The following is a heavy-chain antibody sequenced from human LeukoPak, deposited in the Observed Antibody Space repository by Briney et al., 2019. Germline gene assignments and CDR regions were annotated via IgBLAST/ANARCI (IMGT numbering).Heavy chain of an antibody. J-gene: IGHJ4*02. CDR2: INPNSGGT. CDR1: GYTFTGYY. D-gene: IGHD5-18*01. CDR3: ARAVKDPAMATDY. Sequence: ASVKVSCKASGYTFTGYYMHWVRQAPGQGLEWMGRINPNSGGTNYAQKFQGRVTMTRDTSISTAYMELSRLRSDDTAVYYCARAVKDPAMATDYWGQGTLVTVSS. V-gene: IGHV1-2*06.